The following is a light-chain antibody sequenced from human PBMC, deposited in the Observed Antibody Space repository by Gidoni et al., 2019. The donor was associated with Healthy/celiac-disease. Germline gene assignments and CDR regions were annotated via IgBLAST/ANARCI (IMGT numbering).Light chain of an antibody. V-gene: IGKV1-39*01. CDR1: QSISSY. Sequence: DIQMTPSPSSLSASVGDRVTITCRASQSISSYLNWYQQKPGKAPKLLIYAASSLQSGVPSRFSGSGSGTDFTLTISSLQPEDFATYYCQQSYSTPTFGQXTRLEIK. CDR2: AAS. CDR3: QQSYSTPT. J-gene: IGKJ5*01.